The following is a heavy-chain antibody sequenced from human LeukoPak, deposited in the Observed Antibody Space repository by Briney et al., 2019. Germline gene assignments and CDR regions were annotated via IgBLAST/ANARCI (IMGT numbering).Heavy chain of an antibody. D-gene: IGHD3-10*01. CDR2: INWNGGST. CDR1: GFTFEDYG. V-gene: IGHV3-20*01. CDR3: ARKDYYGSGSPGAFDI. Sequence: GGSLRLSCAASGFTFEDYGMSWVRQAPGKGLEGVSGINWNGGSTGCADSVKARLPISRDNAKTSLYLQMNSLRAEDTALYTCARKDYYGSGSPGAFDIWGQGTMVTVYS. J-gene: IGHJ3*02.